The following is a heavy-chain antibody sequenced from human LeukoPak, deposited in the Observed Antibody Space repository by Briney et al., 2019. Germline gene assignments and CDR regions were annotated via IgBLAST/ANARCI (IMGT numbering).Heavy chain of an antibody. J-gene: IGHJ5*02. CDR1: GGSISSGSYY. D-gene: IGHD3-9*01. Sequence: PSETLSLTCTVSGGSISSGSYYWSWIRQPAGKGLEWIGRIYTSGSTNYNPSLKSRVTISVDTSKNQFSLKLSSVTAADTAVYYCVRGRNRGTRLVTYHGGYWFDPWGQGTLVTVSS. V-gene: IGHV4-61*02. CDR2: IYTSGST. CDR3: VRGRNRGTRLVTYHGGYWFDP.